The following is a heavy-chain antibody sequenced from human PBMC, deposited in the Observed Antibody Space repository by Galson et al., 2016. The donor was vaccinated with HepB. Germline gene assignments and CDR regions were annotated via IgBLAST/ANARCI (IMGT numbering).Heavy chain of an antibody. D-gene: IGHD6-19*01. J-gene: IGHJ4*02. CDR1: GYTFTGKY. V-gene: IGHV1-2*02. Sequence: SVKVSCKASGYTFTGKYINWVRQAPGQGFEWMGWINPNNGGTKYAQKFQGRVTMTRATSISTAYMDLTGLSYDDTAIYYCARDGGSGPFDSWGQGTLVTVSS. CDR2: INPNNGGT. CDR3: ARDGGSGPFDS.